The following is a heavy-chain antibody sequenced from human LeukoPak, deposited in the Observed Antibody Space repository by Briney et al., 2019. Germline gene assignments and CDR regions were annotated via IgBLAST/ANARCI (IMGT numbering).Heavy chain of an antibody. D-gene: IGHD3-22*01. J-gene: IGHJ5*02. CDR3: ARDTYYYDSSGYYPNWFDP. Sequence: PSETLSLTCTVSGGSISSYYWSWIQQPAGKGLELIGRIYTSGRTNYNPSLKSRVTMSVDTSKNQFSLKLSSVTAADTAVYYCARDTYYYDSSGYYPNWFDPWGQGTLVTVSS. V-gene: IGHV4-4*07. CDR2: IYTSGRT. CDR1: GGSISSYY.